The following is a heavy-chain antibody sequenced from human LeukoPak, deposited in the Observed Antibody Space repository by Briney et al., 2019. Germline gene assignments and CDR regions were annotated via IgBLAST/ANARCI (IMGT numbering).Heavy chain of an antibody. V-gene: IGHV4-34*01. J-gene: IGHJ4*02. CDR3: ARASTIFGVVISGRGGGY. Sequence: GSLRLSCAASGFTFTESWMSWVRQPPGKGLEWIGEINHSGSTNYNPSLKSRVTISVDTSKNQFSLKLSSVTAADTAVYYCARASTIFGVVISGRGGGYWGQGTLVTVSS. CDR2: INHSGST. D-gene: IGHD3-3*01. CDR1: GFTFTESW.